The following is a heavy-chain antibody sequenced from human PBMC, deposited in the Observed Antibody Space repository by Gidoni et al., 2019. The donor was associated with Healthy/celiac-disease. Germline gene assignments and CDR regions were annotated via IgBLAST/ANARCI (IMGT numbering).Heavy chain of an antibody. D-gene: IGHD3-22*01. CDR1: VGSVSSGRYH. CDR2: IYYSGST. V-gene: IGHV4-61*01. CDR3: AREMTLDRSSGYYYYFDY. J-gene: IGHJ4*02. Sequence: QVQLQESVPGLVKPSETLFLTCTVSVGSVSSGRYHWSWIRQPPGKGLEWIGYIYYSGSTNYNPSLKSRVTISVDTSKNQFSLKLSSVTAADTAVYYCAREMTLDRSSGYYYYFDYWGQGTLVTVSS.